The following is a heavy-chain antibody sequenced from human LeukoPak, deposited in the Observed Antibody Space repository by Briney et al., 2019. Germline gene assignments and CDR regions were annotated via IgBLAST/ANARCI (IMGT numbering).Heavy chain of an antibody. CDR2: IYYSGST. V-gene: IGHV4-59*01. D-gene: IGHD2-2*02. CDR1: GGSISSYY. CDR3: ARGEYHFDY. Sequence: SETLSLTCTVSGGSISSYYWSWIRQPPGKGPEWIGYIYYSGSTNYNPSLKSRVTISVDTSKNQFSLKLSSVTAADTAVYYCARGEYHFDYWGQGTLVTVSS. J-gene: IGHJ4*02.